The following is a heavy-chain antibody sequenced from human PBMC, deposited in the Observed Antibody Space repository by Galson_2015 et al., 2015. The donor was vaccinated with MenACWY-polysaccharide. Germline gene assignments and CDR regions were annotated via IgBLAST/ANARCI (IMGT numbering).Heavy chain of an antibody. CDR2: INVGTGNT. V-gene: IGHV1-3*03. CDR3: VRGAVSSGNWFDP. Sequence: SVKVSCKASGYSFTSYAMHWVRQAPGQRLEWMGWINVGTGNTRYSEEFQDRVTISRDTSASTLFVELSSLRSEDTAVYCCVRGAVSSGNWFDPWGQGTLVTVSS. CDR1: GYSFTSYA. D-gene: IGHD2-8*02. J-gene: IGHJ5*02.